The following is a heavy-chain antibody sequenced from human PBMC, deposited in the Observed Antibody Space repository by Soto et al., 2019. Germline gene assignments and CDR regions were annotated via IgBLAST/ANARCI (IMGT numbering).Heavy chain of an antibody. CDR3: ARGSANYGSEAYYYYYGMDV. CDR2: INHSGST. J-gene: IGHJ6*02. Sequence: ETLSLTCAVYGGSFSGYYWSWIRQPPGKGLEWIGEINHSGSTNYNPSLKSRVTISVDTSKNQFSLKLSSVTAADTAVYYCARGSANYGSEAYYYYYGMDVWGQGTTVTVSS. CDR1: GGSFSGYY. V-gene: IGHV4-34*01. D-gene: IGHD3-10*01.